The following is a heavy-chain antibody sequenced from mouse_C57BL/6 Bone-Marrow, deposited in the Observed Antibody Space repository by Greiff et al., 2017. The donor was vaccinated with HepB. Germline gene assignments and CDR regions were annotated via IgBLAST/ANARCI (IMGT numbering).Heavy chain of an antibody. D-gene: IGHD2-4*01. J-gene: IGHJ4*01. V-gene: IGHV1-82*01. CDR2: IYPGDGDT. CDR1: GYAFSSSW. CDR3: AREGAFDYDDGYAMDY. Sequence: QVQLQQSGPELVKPGASVKISCKASGYAFSSSWMNWVKQRPGKGLEWIGRIYPGDGDTNYNGKFKGKATLTADKSSSTAYMQLSSLTSEDSAVYFCAREGAFDYDDGYAMDYWGQGTSVTVSS.